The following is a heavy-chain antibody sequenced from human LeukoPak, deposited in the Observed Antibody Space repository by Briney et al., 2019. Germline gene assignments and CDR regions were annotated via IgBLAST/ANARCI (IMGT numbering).Heavy chain of an antibody. CDR3: AREGLYDFWSGYPSPWFDP. J-gene: IGHJ5*02. D-gene: IGHD3-3*01. Sequence: PSETLSLTCAVYGGSLSGYYWSWIRQPPGKGLEWIGEINHSGSTNYNPSLKSRVTISVDTSKNQFSLKLSSVTAADTAVYYCAREGLYDFWSGYPSPWFDPWGQGTLVTVSS. V-gene: IGHV4-34*01. CDR1: GGSLSGYY. CDR2: INHSGST.